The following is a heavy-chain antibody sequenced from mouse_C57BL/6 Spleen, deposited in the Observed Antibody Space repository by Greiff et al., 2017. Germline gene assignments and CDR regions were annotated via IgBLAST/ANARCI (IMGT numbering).Heavy chain of an antibody. D-gene: IGHD1-1*01. Sequence: QVQLKQPGAELVKPGASVKLSCKASGYTFTSYWMQWVKQRPGQGLEWIGEIDPSDSYTNYNQKFKGKATLTVDTSSSTAYMQLSSLTSEDSAVYYCARRPFITTVVARDYWGQGTTLTVSS. CDR2: IDPSDSYT. CDR3: ARRPFITTVVARDY. CDR1: GYTFTSYW. J-gene: IGHJ2*01. V-gene: IGHV1-50*01.